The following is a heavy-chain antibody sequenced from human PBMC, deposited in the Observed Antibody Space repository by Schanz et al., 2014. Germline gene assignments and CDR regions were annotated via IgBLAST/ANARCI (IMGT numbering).Heavy chain of an antibody. Sequence: QVQLVESGGGVVRPGRSLRLSCATSGFTFSRFGMHWVRQAPGKGPEWVALVWSDGNTKYYVDSVKGRFTISRDNSMNTLYLQMNSLRAEDTAVYYCAKDHAGSDILTALGNWGQGTLVTVSS. J-gene: IGHJ4*02. CDR2: VWSDGNTK. D-gene: IGHD3-9*01. CDR1: GFTFSRFG. CDR3: AKDHAGSDILTALGN. V-gene: IGHV3-33*06.